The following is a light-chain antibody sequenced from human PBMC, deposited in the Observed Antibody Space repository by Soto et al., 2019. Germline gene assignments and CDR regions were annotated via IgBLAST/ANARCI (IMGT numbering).Light chain of an antibody. J-gene: IGLJ3*02. CDR2: DVS. CDR1: SSDVGGYNY. CDR3: SSYTSSSTRWL. V-gene: IGLV2-14*01. Sequence: QSALTQPASVSGSPGQSITISCTGTSSDVGGYNYVSWYQQHPGKAPKLMIYDVSNRPSGVSNRFSGSKSGNTASLTISGLPAADEADYYCSSYTSSSTRWLFGGGTKLTVL.